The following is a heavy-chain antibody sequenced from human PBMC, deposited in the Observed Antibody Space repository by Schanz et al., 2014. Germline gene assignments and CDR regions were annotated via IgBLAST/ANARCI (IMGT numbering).Heavy chain of an antibody. CDR1: GFIFNDYY. CDR3: AKGRTSMVYDMDV. J-gene: IGHJ6*02. Sequence: QVQLVESGGGVVQRGGSLRLSCAASGFIFNDYYMNWIRQAPGKGLEWLSYISRDGTTSYYADSVKGRFTISRDNAKNSLFLQMSSLRDEDTALYYCAKGRTSMVYDMDVWGQGTTVTVSS. D-gene: IGHD5-18*01. CDR2: ISRDGTTS. V-gene: IGHV3-11*01.